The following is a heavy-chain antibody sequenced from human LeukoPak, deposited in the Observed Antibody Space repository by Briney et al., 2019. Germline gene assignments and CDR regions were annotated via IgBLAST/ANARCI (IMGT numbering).Heavy chain of an antibody. J-gene: IGHJ4*02. D-gene: IGHD3-22*01. CDR2: ISSDSTYK. CDR1: GFTFTAHT. Sequence: PGGSLRLSCAISGFTFTAHTMNWVRQAPGKGLEWVSSISSDSTYKYYGDSVKGRFTISRDNASVYLQMNSLRAEDTATYHCAREYDSKGRFDNWGQGTLVTVSS. V-gene: IGHV3-21*01. CDR3: AREYDSKGRFDN.